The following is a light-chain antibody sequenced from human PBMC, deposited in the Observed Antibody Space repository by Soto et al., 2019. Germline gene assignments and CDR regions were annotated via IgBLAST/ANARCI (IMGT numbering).Light chain of an antibody. CDR2: WAS. CDR1: QSVLYSAKNKNF. CDR3: QQHYINPIT. J-gene: IGKJ5*01. Sequence: DIVMTQSTDSLAVSLGERATIHCKSSQSVLYSAKNKNFLTWYQQKPGQPPKLLIYWASTRESGVPDRFTGSGSGTDFTLTINSLQAEDVAVYYCQQHYINPITFGQGTRLEIK. V-gene: IGKV4-1*01.